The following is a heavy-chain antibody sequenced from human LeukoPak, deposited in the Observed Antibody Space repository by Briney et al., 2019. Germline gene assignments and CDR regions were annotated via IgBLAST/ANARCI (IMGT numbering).Heavy chain of an antibody. J-gene: IGHJ5*02. CDR3: ASEFGENEYGDYGSSWFDP. CDR2: INYSGST. Sequence: SETLSLTCTVSGGSISSSSYYWGWIRQPPGKGLEWIGSINYSGSTYYNPSLKSRVTIPVDTSKNQFSLKLSSVTAADTAVYYCASEFGENEYGDYGSSWFDPWGQGTLVSVFS. V-gene: IGHV4-39*07. D-gene: IGHD4-17*01. CDR1: GGSISSSSYY.